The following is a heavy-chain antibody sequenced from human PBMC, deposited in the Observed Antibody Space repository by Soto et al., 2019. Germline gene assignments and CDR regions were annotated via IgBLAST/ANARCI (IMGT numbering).Heavy chain of an antibody. Sequence: ASVKVSCKVSGYTLTELSMHWVRQAPGKKLEWMGGFDPEDGETIYAQKFQGRVTMTEDTSTDTAYMELSSLRSEDTAVYYCATVVISFGGVIVRVEYSGQGTLVTVSS. CDR2: FDPEDGET. CDR1: GYTLTELS. CDR3: ATVVISFGGVIVRVEY. D-gene: IGHD3-16*02. J-gene: IGHJ4*02. V-gene: IGHV1-24*01.